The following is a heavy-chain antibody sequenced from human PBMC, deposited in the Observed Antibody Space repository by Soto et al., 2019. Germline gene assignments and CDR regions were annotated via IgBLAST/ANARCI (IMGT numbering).Heavy chain of an antibody. Sequence: QVQLVQSGAEVKKPGASVKLSCKASEYTFSDYSLHWVRQAPGQGLEWMGIINPSVGTTTYAQRFQDRVIMTRDTSTSTVYMALSSLRSEDTAVYYCARDLFSSSWYVRAFDVWGQGTMVTVSS. D-gene: IGHD6-13*01. CDR1: EYTFSDYS. V-gene: IGHV1-46*03. J-gene: IGHJ3*01. CDR2: INPSVGTT. CDR3: ARDLFSSSWYVRAFDV.